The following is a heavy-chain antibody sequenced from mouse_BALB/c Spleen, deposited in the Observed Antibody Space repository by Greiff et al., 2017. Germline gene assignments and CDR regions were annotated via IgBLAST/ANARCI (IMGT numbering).Heavy chain of an antibody. CDR1: GFTFSSYA. J-gene: IGHJ4*01. Sequence: EVKLVESGGGLVKPGGSLKLSCAASGFTFSSYAMSWVRQTPEKRLEWVASISSGGSTYYPDSVKGRFTISRDNARNILYLQMSSLRSEDTAMYYCARDHYTYAMDYWGQGTSVTVSS. CDR3: ARDHYTYAMDY. D-gene: IGHD2-12*01. V-gene: IGHV5-6-5*01. CDR2: ISSGGST.